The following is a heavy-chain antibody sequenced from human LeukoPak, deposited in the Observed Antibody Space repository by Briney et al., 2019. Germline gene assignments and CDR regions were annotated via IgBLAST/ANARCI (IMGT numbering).Heavy chain of an antibody. CDR1: GFTFSNYW. CDR3: ARDGYCSGGKCYGSDY. CDR2: INSDGSST. D-gene: IGHD2-15*01. V-gene: IGHV3-74*01. Sequence: GGPLRLSCAASGFTFSNYWMHWVRQAPGKGLVWVSHINSDGSSTSYADSVKGRFTISRDNAKNTLYLEVNTLRAEDTAVYYCARDGYCSGGKCYGSDYWGQGTLVIVSS. J-gene: IGHJ4*02.